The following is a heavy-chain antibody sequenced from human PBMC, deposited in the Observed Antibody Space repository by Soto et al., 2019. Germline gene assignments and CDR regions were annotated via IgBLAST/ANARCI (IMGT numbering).Heavy chain of an antibody. CDR3: ARTQGFYPLDV. J-gene: IGHJ6*02. CDR2: DLPIVGTT. CDR1: GGSFNIYT. V-gene: IGHV1-69*08. Sequence: QVQLVQSGAEVKKPGSSVKDSCKASGGSFNIYTINWVRQAPGQGLEWMGWDLPIVGTTNYAQKFQGRVTMTAEKSASTSYMELSSLRDDDTAVYYCARTQGFYPLDVWCQGITVTVSS.